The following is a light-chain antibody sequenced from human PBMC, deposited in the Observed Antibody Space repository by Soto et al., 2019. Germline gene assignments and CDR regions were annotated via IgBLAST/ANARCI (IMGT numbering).Light chain of an antibody. J-gene: IGKJ4*02. CDR2: KAS. Sequence: IPVTQSPSSLSVSVGDRVTITCRASQAIXSYLDWDQEKPGKAPNVLXYKASILQRGVPSRLSGSNSGTDFTLTSSSLQAEDFATYYCQHTRRYPSTFGGGTKVDIK. CDR3: QHTRRYPST. CDR1: QAIXSY. V-gene: IGKV1-9*01.